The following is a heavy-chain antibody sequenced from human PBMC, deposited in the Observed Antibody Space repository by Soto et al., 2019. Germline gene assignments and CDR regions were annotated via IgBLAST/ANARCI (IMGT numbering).Heavy chain of an antibody. CDR3: ARGIN. CDR1: GYTFTSYD. J-gene: IGHJ3*01. V-gene: IGHV1-8*01. CDR2: MNPNSGNT. Sequence: QVQLLQSGAEVKRPGASVRVSCKASGYTFTSYDINWVRQATGKGLEWLGWMNPNSGNTGYAQKFQGRITLTRSTSTSMAYMELTSLRSEDTAVYYCARGINWGQGTMVTVSS.